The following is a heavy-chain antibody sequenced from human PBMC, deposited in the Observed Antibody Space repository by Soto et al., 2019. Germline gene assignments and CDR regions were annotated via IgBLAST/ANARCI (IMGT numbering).Heavy chain of an antibody. D-gene: IGHD6-6*01. J-gene: IGHJ6*02. V-gene: IGHV3-74*01. Sequence: EVQLVESGGGLVQPGGSLRLSCAASGFTFSSYWMHWVRQAPGKGLVWVSRINSDGSSTSYADSVKGRFTISRDNAKNTLYLQMNSLRAEDTAVYYCARVEHSSSSYYYYYGMDVWGQGTTVTVSS. CDR3: ARVEHSSSSYYYYYGMDV. CDR2: INSDGSST. CDR1: GFTFSSYW.